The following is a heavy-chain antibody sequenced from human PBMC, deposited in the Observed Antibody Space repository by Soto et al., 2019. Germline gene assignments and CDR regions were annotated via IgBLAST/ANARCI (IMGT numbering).Heavy chain of an antibody. J-gene: IGHJ4*02. V-gene: IGHV3-53*01. Sequence: GGSLRLSCAASGFTVSSDYMSWVRQAPGKGLGWVSVIYSGGSTYYADSVKGRFTISRDNSKNTLYLQMNSLRAEDTAVYYCARTMVRGVISYWGQGTLVTVSS. CDR1: GFTVSSDY. CDR2: IYSGGST. D-gene: IGHD3-10*01. CDR3: ARTMVRGVISY.